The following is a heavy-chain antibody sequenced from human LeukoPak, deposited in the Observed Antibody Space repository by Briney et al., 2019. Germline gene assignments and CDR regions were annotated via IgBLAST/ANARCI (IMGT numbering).Heavy chain of an antibody. V-gene: IGHV3-9*01. CDR1: GFTFDDYA. CDR3: AKDSSSSWYRDFDY. CDR2: ISWNSGSI. Sequence: PGRSLRLSCAASGFTFDDYAMHWVRQAPGKGLEWVSGISWNSGSIGYADSVKGRFTISGDNAKNSLYLQMNSLRAEDTALYYCAKDSSSSWYRDFDYWGQGTLVTVSS. D-gene: IGHD6-13*01. J-gene: IGHJ4*02.